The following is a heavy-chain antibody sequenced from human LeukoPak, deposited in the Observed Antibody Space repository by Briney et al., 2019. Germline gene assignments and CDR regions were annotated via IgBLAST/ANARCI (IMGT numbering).Heavy chain of an antibody. Sequence: GGSLRLSCAASGFTFSSYAMHWVRQAPGKGLEWVAVISYDGSNKYYADSVKGRFTISRDNSKNTLYLQMNSLRAEDTAVYYCAREALKITMIVVVHLDYWGQGTLVTVSS. J-gene: IGHJ4*02. CDR3: AREALKITMIVVVHLDY. D-gene: IGHD3-22*01. CDR2: ISYDGSNK. V-gene: IGHV3-30-3*01. CDR1: GFTFSSYA.